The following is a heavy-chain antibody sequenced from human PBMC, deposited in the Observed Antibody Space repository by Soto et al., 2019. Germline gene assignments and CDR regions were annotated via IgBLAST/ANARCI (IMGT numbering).Heavy chain of an antibody. Sequence: ASVKVSCKASGYTFTRYAMHWVRQAPGQRLEWMGWINAGNGNTKYSQKFQGRVTITRDTSASTAYMELSSLRSEDTAVYYCASSDGYYCGSWISSFDPWGQGTLVTVSS. CDR2: INAGNGNT. CDR1: GYTFTRYA. J-gene: IGHJ5*02. D-gene: IGHD3-10*01. V-gene: IGHV1-3*01. CDR3: ASSDGYYCGSWISSFDP.